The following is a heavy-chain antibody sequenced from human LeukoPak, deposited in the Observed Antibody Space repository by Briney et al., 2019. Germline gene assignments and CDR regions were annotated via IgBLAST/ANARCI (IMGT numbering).Heavy chain of an antibody. J-gene: IGHJ4*02. Sequence: GGSLRLSCAASGFTVSSNHMSWVRQAPGKGLEWVSVIYSGGSTYYADSVKGRFTISRDNSKNTLYLQMNSLRAEDTAVYYCARALGPSSTLDYWGQGTLATVSS. CDR2: IYSGGST. V-gene: IGHV3-66*01. CDR1: GFTVSSNH. CDR3: ARALGPSSTLDY.